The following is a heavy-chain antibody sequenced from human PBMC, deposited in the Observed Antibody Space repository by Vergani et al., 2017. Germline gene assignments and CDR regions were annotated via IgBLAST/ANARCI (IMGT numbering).Heavy chain of an antibody. CDR3: ARDSSSSGWYYFDY. CDR2: ISSSSSYI. D-gene: IGHD6-19*01. Sequence: EVQLVESGGGLVKPGGSLRLSCAASGFTFSSYSMNWVRQAPGKGLEWVSSISSSSSYIYYADSVKGRFTISRDNAKNSLYLQMNSLRAEDTAVYYCARDSSSSGWYYFDYWGQGTLVTVSS. J-gene: IGHJ4*02. V-gene: IGHV3-21*01. CDR1: GFTFSSYS.